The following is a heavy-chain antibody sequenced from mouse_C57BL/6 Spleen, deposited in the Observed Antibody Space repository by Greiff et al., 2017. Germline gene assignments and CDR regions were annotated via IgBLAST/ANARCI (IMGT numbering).Heavy chain of an antibody. CDR1: GYTFTSYW. V-gene: IGHV1-52*01. CDR2: IDPSDIET. D-gene: IGHD1-1*01. Sequence: QVHVKQSGAELVRPGSSVKLSCKASGYTFTSYWMHWVKQRPIQGLEWIGNIDPSDIETHYNQKFKDKATLTVDKSSSTAYMQLSSLTSEDSAVYYCAREDYGSSSAWFAYWGQGTLVTVSA. CDR3: AREDYGSSSAWFAY. J-gene: IGHJ3*01.